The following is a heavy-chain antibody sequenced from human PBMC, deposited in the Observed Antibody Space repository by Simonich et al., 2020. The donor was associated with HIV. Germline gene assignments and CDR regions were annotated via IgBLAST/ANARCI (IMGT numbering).Heavy chain of an antibody. CDR3: TTGVTMGR. CDR2: IKSKTDGGTI. Sequence: EVQLVESGGGLVKPGGSLRLSCTASGITFTNAWMNWVRPAPGKGPEWVGRIKSKTDGGTIEYAPPLKGRFTISRDDSKNTLYLQMNSLKTEDTAVYFCTTGVTMGRWGQGTLVTVSS. J-gene: IGHJ4*02. V-gene: IGHV3-15*01. D-gene: IGHD3-10*01. CDR1: GITFTNAW.